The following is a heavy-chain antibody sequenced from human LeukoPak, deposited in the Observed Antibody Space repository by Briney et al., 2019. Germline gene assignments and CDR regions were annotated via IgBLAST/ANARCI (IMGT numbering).Heavy chain of an antibody. Sequence: ASAKVSCKASGYTFTSYGISWVRQAPGQGLEWMGWINPNSGGTNYAQKFQGRVTMTRDTSISTAYMELSRLRSDDTAVYYCARDPALLRYFDWLPIKDYYYYGMDVWGQGTTVTVSS. V-gene: IGHV1-2*02. J-gene: IGHJ6*02. CDR1: GYTFTSYG. CDR2: INPNSGGT. D-gene: IGHD3-9*01. CDR3: ARDPALLRYFDWLPIKDYYYYGMDV.